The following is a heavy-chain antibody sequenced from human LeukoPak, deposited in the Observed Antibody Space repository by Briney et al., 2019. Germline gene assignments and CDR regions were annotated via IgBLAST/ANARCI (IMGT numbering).Heavy chain of an antibody. D-gene: IGHD3-10*01. V-gene: IGHV4-39*01. Sequence: SETLSLTCTVSGGSINSIIYYWGWIRQPPGKGLEWIGTIHYSGSTYYNLSLKSQVTISVDTSRNQFSLKLSSVTAADTAVYYCARHSRSVDYGSGSYTWDYWGQGTPVTVSS. J-gene: IGHJ4*02. CDR3: ARHSRSVDYGSGSYTWDY. CDR1: GGSINSIIYY. CDR2: IHYSGST.